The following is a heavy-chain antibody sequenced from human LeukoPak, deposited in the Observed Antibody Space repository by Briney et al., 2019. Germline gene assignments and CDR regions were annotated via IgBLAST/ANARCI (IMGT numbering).Heavy chain of an antibody. CDR2: FDPEDGET. J-gene: IGHJ5*02. V-gene: IGHV1-24*01. CDR1: GYTLTELS. D-gene: IGHD4/OR15-4a*01. CDR3: ATVPGVPNWFDP. Sequence: ASVTVSCKVSGYTLTELSMHWVRQAPGKGLEWMGGFDPEDGETIYAQKFQGRVTMTEDTSTDTAYMELSSLRSEDTAVYYCATVPGVPNWFDPWGQGTLVTVSS.